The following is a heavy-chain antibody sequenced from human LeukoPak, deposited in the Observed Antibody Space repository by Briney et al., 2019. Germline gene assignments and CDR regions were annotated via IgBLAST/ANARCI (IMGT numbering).Heavy chain of an antibody. J-gene: IGHJ6*02. Sequence: PSETLSLTCTVSGCSFSSYYWSWIRQPPGKGLEWIGYIYYSGSTNYNPSLKSRVTRSVDTSKNQFSLKLSSVTAADTAVYYCARGTVPYYYYYGMDVWGQGTTVTVSS. CDR2: IYYSGST. CDR1: GCSFSSYY. CDR3: ARGTVPYYYYYGMDV. D-gene: IGHD4-17*01. V-gene: IGHV4-59*01.